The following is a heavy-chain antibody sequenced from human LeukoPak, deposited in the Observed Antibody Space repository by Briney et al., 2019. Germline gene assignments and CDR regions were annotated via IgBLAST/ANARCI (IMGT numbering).Heavy chain of an antibody. J-gene: IGHJ5*02. CDR1: GYTFTSYD. CDR3: ARGVAVAGTGTLWFDP. V-gene: IGHV1-8*01. CDR2: MNPNSGNT. Sequence: GASVKVSCKASGYTFTSYDINWVRRATGQGLEWMGWMNPNSGNTGYAQKFQGRVTMTRNTSISTAYMELSSLRSEDTAVYYCARGVAVAGTGTLWFDPWGQGTLVTVSS. D-gene: IGHD6-19*01.